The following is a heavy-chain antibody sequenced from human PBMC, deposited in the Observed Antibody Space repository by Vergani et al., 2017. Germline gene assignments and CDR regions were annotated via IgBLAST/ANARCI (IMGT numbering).Heavy chain of an antibody. J-gene: IGHJ4*02. D-gene: IGHD3-22*01. CDR1: GFTFSSYS. V-gene: IGHV3-21*01. CDR2: ISSSSRYI. Sequence: EVQLVESGGGLVKPGGSLRLSCAASGFTFSSYSMNWVRQAPGKGLEWVSSISSSSRYIYYADSVKGRFTISRDNAKNSLYLQMNSLRAEDTAVYYCASDLFYYDSSGYYSGFFDYWGQGTLVTVSS. CDR3: ASDLFYYDSSGYYSGFFDY.